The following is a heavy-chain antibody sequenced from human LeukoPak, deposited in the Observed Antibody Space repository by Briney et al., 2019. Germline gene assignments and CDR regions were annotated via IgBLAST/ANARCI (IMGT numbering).Heavy chain of an antibody. CDR1: GFTFSSYA. V-gene: IGHV3-21*01. CDR2: ISSSSSYI. D-gene: IGHD4-17*01. CDR3: ARARVYGVAFDY. J-gene: IGHJ4*02. Sequence: RPGGSLRLSCAASGFTFSSYAMHWVRQAPGKGLEWVSSISSSSSYIYYADSVKGRFTISRDNAKNSLYLQMNSLRAEDTAVYYCARARVYGVAFDYWGQGALVTVSS.